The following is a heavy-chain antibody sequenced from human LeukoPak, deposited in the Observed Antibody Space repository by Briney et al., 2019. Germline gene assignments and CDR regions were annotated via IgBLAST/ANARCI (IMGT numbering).Heavy chain of an antibody. V-gene: IGHV3-30*02. CDR3: AKDPEVDSSGYSSPAFDI. CDR2: IRYDGSNK. Sequence: GGSLRLSCAASGFTFSSYGTHWVRQAPGKGLEWVAFIRYDGSNKYYADSVKGRFTISRDNSKNTLYLQMNSLRAEDAAVYYCAKDPEVDSSGYSSPAFDIWGQGTMVTVSS. J-gene: IGHJ3*02. D-gene: IGHD3-22*01. CDR1: GFTFSSYG.